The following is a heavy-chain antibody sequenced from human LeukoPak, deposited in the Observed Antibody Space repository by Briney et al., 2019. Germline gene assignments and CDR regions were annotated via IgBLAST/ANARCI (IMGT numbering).Heavy chain of an antibody. V-gene: IGHV3-30*03. D-gene: IGHD6-19*01. CDR3: ETHQRAGSARYGYYVF. CDR2: VSYDGSTR. Sequence: GGSLRLSCAASGYTISCYGMHWRRQAPGKGLEWAASVSYDGSTRFYADSVKGRFAISRDNSKNTLYLQMNSLRAEDTAVYYCETHQRAGSARYGYYVFWGQGTLVTVSS. CDR1: GYTISCYG. J-gene: IGHJ4*02.